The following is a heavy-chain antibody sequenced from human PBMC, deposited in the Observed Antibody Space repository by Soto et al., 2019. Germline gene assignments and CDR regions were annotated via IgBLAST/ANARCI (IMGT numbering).Heavy chain of an antibody. CDR1: GFTFSSYD. D-gene: IGHD1-7*01. CDR3: AVLTGTTKVAGY. CDR2: IGTAGDT. Sequence: GGSLRLSCAASGFTFSSYDMHWVRQATGKGLEWVSAIGTAGDTYYPGSVKGRFTISRENAKNSLYLQMNSLRAEDTAVYYCAVLTGTTKVAGYWGQGTLVTVSS. J-gene: IGHJ4*02. V-gene: IGHV3-13*01.